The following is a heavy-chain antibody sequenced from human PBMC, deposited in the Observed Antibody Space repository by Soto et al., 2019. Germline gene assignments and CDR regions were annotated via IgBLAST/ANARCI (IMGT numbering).Heavy chain of an antibody. Sequence: QVQLQESGPGLVKPSQTLSLTCTVSGGSISSGDYYWSWIRQPPGKGLEWIGYIYYSGSTYYNPSLKSRVTISVDPSKNQFSLKLSSVTAADTAVYYCARARGEWELQGRAYFDYWGQGTLVTVSS. V-gene: IGHV4-30-4*01. J-gene: IGHJ4*02. CDR3: ARARGEWELQGRAYFDY. D-gene: IGHD1-26*01. CDR2: IYYSGST. CDR1: GGSISSGDYY.